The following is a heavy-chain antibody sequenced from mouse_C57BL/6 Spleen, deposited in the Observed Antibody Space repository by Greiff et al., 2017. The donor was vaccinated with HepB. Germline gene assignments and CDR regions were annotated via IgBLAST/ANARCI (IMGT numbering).Heavy chain of an antibody. CDR3: ARKGYDYDAYYAMDY. CDR2: INPNNGGT. D-gene: IGHD2-4*01. V-gene: IGHV1-26*01. CDR1: GYTFTDYY. Sequence: VQLQQSGPELVKPGASVKISCKASGYTFTDYYMNWVKQSHGKSLEWIGDINPNNGGTSYNQKFKGKATLTVDKSSSTAYMELRSLTSEDSAVYYCARKGYDYDAYYAMDYWGQGTSVTVAS. J-gene: IGHJ4*01.